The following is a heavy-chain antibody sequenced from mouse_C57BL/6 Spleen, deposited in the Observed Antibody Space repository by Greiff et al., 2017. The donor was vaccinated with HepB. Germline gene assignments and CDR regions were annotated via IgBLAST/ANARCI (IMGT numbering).Heavy chain of an antibody. D-gene: IGHD1-1*01. CDR1: GYAFSSSW. CDR3: AHYYGSSYLYAMDY. CDR2: IYPGDGDT. Sequence: VQGVESGPELVKPGASVKISCKASGYAFSSSWMNWVKQRPGKGLEWIGRIYPGDGDTNYNGKFKGKATLTADKSSSTAYMQLSSLTSEDSAVYFCAHYYGSSYLYAMDYWGQGTSVTVSS. V-gene: IGHV1-82*01. J-gene: IGHJ4*01.